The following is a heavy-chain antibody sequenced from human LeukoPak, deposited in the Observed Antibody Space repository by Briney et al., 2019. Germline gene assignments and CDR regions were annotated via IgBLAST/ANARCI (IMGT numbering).Heavy chain of an antibody. D-gene: IGHD3-10*01. CDR1: GFTFSSYW. CDR2: IKQDGSEK. Sequence: VGSLRLSCAASGFTFSSYWMSWVRQAPGKGLEWVANIKQDGSEKYYVDSVKGRFTISRDNAKNSLYLQMNSLRAEDTAVYYCARDTNGSGSGVFDYWGQGTLVTVSS. CDR3: ARDTNGSGSGVFDY. J-gene: IGHJ4*02. V-gene: IGHV3-7*01.